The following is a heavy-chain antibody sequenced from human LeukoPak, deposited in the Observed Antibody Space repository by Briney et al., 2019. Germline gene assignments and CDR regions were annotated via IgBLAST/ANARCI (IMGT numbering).Heavy chain of an antibody. CDR3: ARKDGDY. J-gene: IGHJ4*02. CDR2: IYFTGTA. V-gene: IGHV4-4*07. Sequence: SETMSLTCTVSGTSLSTFHWTWFRQPAGQRLEWIGLIYFTGTATLNPSLRSRVAMSVDLAKNQLFLKLASMTGADTAMYYCARKDGDYWGQGTLVSVSS. CDR1: GTSLSTFH.